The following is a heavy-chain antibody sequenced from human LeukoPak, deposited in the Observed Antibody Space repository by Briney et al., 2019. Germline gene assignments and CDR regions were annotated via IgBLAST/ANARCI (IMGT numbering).Heavy chain of an antibody. CDR3: ARALRARITGTTASVYGMDV. Sequence: SETLSLTCTVSGGSISSYYWRWIRQPPGKGLEWIGYIYYSGSTNYNPSLKSRVTISVDTSKNQFSLKLSSVTAADTAVYYCARALRARITGTTASVYGMDVWGQGTTVTVSS. D-gene: IGHD1-20*01. CDR1: GGSISSYY. CDR2: IYYSGST. J-gene: IGHJ6*02. V-gene: IGHV4-59*01.